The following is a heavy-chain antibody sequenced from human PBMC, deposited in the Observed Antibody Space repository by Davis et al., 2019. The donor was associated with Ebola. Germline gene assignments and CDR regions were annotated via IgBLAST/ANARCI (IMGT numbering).Heavy chain of an antibody. D-gene: IGHD3-22*01. CDR1: GGTFSSYA. CDR3: ARVSYDSSGYYLQYYFDY. V-gene: IGHV1-69*04. CDR2: IIPILGIA. J-gene: IGHJ4*02. Sequence: SVTVSCKASGGTFSSYAISWVRQAPGQGLEWMGRIIPILGIANYAQKFQGRVTITADKSTSTAYMELSSLRSEDTAVYYCARVSYDSSGYYLQYYFDYWGQGTLVTVSS.